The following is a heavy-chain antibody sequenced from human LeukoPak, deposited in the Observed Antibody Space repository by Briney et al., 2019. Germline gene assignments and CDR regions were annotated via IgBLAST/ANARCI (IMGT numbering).Heavy chain of an antibody. D-gene: IGHD4-11*01. Sequence: SETLSLTCTVSGGSISSYYWSWIRQPPGKGLEWIGYIYYSRFTNCNPSLKSRVTISVDTSKNQFSLKLSSVTAADTAVYYCARMYSNYFDYWGQGTLITVYS. J-gene: IGHJ4*02. CDR2: IYYSRFT. V-gene: IGHV4-59*01. CDR3: ARMYSNYFDY. CDR1: GGSISSYY.